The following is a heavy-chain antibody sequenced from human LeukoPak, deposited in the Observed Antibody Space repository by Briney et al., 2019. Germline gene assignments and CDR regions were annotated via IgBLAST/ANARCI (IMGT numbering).Heavy chain of an antibody. V-gene: IGHV4-4*02. D-gene: IGHD3-22*01. J-gene: IGHJ4*02. Sequence: SETLSLTCAVSGGSISSSNWWSWVRQPPGKGLEWIGEIYHSGSTNYNPSLKSRVTISVDKSKNQFSLKLSSVTAADTAVYYCASEGFGSSGLDYWGQGTLVTVSS. CDR3: ASEGFGSSGLDY. CDR1: GGSISSSNW. CDR2: IYHSGST.